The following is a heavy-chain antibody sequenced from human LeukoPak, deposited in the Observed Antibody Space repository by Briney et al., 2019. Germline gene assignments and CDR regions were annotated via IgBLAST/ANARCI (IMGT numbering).Heavy chain of an antibody. D-gene: IGHD4-17*01. CDR1: GFTFSSYS. CDR2: ISSSSSTI. V-gene: IGHV3-48*02. Sequence: GGSLRLSCAASGFTFSSYSMNWVRQAPGKGLGWVSYISSSSSTIYYADSVKGRFTISRDNAKNSLYLQMNSLRDEDTAVYYCARDCPGYGDCNFDYWGQGTLVTVSS. CDR3: ARDCPGYGDCNFDY. J-gene: IGHJ4*02.